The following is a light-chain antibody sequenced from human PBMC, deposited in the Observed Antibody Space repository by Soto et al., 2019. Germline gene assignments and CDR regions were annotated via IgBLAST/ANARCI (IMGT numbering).Light chain of an antibody. V-gene: IGLV2-14*01. J-gene: IGLJ1*01. Sequence: QSVLTQPASVSGSPGQSITISCTGTSSDVGGHNYVAWYQQHPGKAPKLMIYEVTNRPSGVSDRFSGSKSGNTASLTISGLQAEDAADYYCSSYTIRSTYVFGTGTKVTVL. CDR2: EVT. CDR3: SSYTIRSTYV. CDR1: SSDVGGHNY.